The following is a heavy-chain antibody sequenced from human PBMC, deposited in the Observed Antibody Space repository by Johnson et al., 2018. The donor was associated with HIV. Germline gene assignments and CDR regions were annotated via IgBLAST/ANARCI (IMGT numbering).Heavy chain of an antibody. V-gene: IGHV3-23*04. CDR1: GFSFSSYA. J-gene: IGHJ3*02. CDR3: ARVEQQLWLRGAFDI. Sequence: VQLVESGGGVVQPGGSLRLSCAASGFSFSSYAMSWVRQAPEKGLEWVSTISGSGGSTYYADSVRGRFTISRDNSKNTLYLQMISLRADDTAVYYCARVEQQLWLRGAFDIWGQGTMVTVSS. D-gene: IGHD5-18*01. CDR2: ISGSGGST.